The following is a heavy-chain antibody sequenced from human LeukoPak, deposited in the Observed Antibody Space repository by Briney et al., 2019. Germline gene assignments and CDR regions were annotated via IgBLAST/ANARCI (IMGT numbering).Heavy chain of an antibody. V-gene: IGHV3-43*02. CDR2: MSGDGDST. CDR3: AKGTPPYYDFWSTYYYYMDV. CDR1: GFTFDDYA. Sequence: GGSLRLSCAASGFTFDDYAMHWVRHAPGKGLEWVSFMSGDGDSTYYADSVKGRFTISRDNSKNSLYLQMNSLRTEDTALYYCAKGTPPYYDFWSTYYYYMDVWGKGTTVTVFS. J-gene: IGHJ6*03. D-gene: IGHD3-3*01.